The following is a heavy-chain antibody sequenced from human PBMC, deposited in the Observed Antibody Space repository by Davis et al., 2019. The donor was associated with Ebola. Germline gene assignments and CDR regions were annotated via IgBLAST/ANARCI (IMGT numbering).Heavy chain of an antibody. Sequence: GESLKISCAASGFTFSSYWMSWVRQAPGKGLEWVANIKQDGSEKYYADSVKGRFTISRDNAKNSLYLQMNSLRAEDTAVYYCARATVDGVLRSMDVWGKGTTVTVSS. D-gene: IGHD2/OR15-2a*01. CDR2: IKQDGSEK. CDR3: ARATVDGVLRSMDV. J-gene: IGHJ6*04. V-gene: IGHV3-7*01. CDR1: GFTFSSYW.